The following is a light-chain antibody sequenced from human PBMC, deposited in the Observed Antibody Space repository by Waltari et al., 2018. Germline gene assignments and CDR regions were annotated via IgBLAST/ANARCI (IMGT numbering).Light chain of an antibody. CDR2: GNS. CDR1: SPTIGTGYD. J-gene: IGLJ3*02. CDR3: QSYDSSLSGWV. V-gene: IGLV1-40*01. Sequence: QSVLTQPPSVSGAPGQRVTISCPGSSPTIGTGYDVPWYQQLPGTAPKLLIYGNSNRPSGVPDRFSGSKSGTSASLAITGLQAEDEADYYCQSYDSSLSGWVFGGGTKLTVL.